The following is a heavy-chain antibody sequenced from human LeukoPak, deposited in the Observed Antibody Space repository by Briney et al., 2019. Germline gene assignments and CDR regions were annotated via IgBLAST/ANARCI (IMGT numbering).Heavy chain of an antibody. J-gene: IGHJ4*02. D-gene: IGHD6-13*01. CDR2: INHSGST. CDR3: ASGGVKGIAAAGTEPFGY. CDR1: GGSFSGYY. V-gene: IGHV4-34*01. Sequence: PSETLSLTCAVYGGSFSGYYWSWIRQPPGKGLEWIGEINHSGSTNYNPSLKSRVTISVDTSKNQFSLKLSSVTAADTAVCYCASGGVKGIAAAGTEPFGYWGQGTLVTVSS.